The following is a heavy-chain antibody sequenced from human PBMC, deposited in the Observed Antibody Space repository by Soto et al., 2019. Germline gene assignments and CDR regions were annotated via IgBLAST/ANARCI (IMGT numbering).Heavy chain of an antibody. CDR1: GFTFSSYG. CDR2: IWYDGNIK. D-gene: IGHD1-26*01. CDR3: ARVSEGGSYYGGLDY. V-gene: IGHV3-33*01. J-gene: IGHJ4*02. Sequence: QVQLVESGGGVVQPGRSLRLSCAASGFTFSSYGLHGVRQAPVKGLEWVAVIWYDGNIKYYPDSVKGRFTISRDNSKNTLFLQMNSLRAEDTAVYYCARVSEGGSYYGGLDYWGQGTLVTVSS.